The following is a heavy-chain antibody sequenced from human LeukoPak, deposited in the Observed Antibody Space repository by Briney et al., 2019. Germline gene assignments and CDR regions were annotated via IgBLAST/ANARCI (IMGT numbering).Heavy chain of an antibody. D-gene: IGHD2-15*01. CDR3: ARDGTATLYYYYGMDV. CDR1: GYTFTSYG. Sequence: GASVKVSCKASGYTFTSYGISWVRQAPGQGLEWMGWISAYNGNTNYAQKLQGRVTMTTDTSTSTAYMELRSLRSDDTAVFYCARDGTATLYYYYGMDVWGQGTTVTVSS. J-gene: IGHJ6*02. V-gene: IGHV1-18*01. CDR2: ISAYNGNT.